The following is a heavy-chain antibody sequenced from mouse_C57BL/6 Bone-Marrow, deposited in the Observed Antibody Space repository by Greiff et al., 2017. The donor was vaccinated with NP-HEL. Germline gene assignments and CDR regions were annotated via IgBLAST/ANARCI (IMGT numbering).Heavy chain of an antibody. CDR3: EIAGVGLYDMDY. CDR2: IYPGSGST. Sequence: QVQLQQPGAELVKPGASVKMSCKASGYTFTSYWITWVKQRPGQGLEWIGDIYPGSGSTNYNEKSKSKATLTVDTSSSTAYMQLSSLTSDDSAVYYCEIAGVGLYDMDYWGQGTSVTVSS. D-gene: IGHD1-1*01. J-gene: IGHJ4*01. V-gene: IGHV1-55*01. CDR1: GYTFTSYW.